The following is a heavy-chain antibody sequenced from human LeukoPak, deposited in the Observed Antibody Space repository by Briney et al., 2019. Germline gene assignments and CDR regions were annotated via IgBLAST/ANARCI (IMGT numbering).Heavy chain of an antibody. Sequence: ASETLSLTCTVSGGSISRSNYYWGWIRQPPGKGLEWIGSIYYSDSGTMYYNPSLESRVTMSADTSKNRFSLRVSSVTAADTAVYYCARRPPALGAFDIWGQGTMVSVSS. CDR1: GGSISRSNYY. J-gene: IGHJ3*02. CDR3: ARRPPALGAFDI. D-gene: IGHD6-6*01. V-gene: IGHV4-39*02. CDR2: IYYSDSGTM.